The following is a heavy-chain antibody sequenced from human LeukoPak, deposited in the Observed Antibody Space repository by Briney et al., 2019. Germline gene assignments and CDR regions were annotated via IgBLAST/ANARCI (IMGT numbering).Heavy chain of an antibody. CDR1: GYTFTSYG. CDR3: ARCPSSWSRFVWDY. J-gene: IGHJ4*02. V-gene: IGHV1-18*01. Sequence: ASVKVSCKASGYTFTSYGISWVRQAPGQGLEWMGWISAYNGNTNYAQKLQGRVTMTTDTSTSTAYMELRSLRSDDTAVYYCARCPSSWSRFVWDYWGQGTLVTVSS. D-gene: IGHD6-13*01. CDR2: ISAYNGNT.